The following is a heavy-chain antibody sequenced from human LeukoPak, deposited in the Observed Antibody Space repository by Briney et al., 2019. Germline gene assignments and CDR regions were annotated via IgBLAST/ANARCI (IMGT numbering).Heavy chain of an antibody. D-gene: IGHD6-13*01. CDR2: IHPGDSET. V-gene: IGHV5-51*01. CDR3: ARRLSTIAISAANDY. Sequence: GESLKISCKGSGYSFSSYWIAWVRQMPGKGLEWMGIIHPGDSETTYNPSFKGHVTMSADKSISTAYLQWSSLEDTDTAKYYCARRLSTIAISAANDYWGQGTLVTVSS. J-gene: IGHJ4*02. CDR1: GYSFSSYW.